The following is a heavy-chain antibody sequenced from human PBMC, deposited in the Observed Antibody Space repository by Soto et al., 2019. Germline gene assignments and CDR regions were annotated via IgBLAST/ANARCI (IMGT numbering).Heavy chain of an antibody. J-gene: IGHJ5*02. CDR3: ARGVTVTTATGPYNWFDP. Sequence: SETLSLPCAVYGGSLSGYYWSWIRQPPGKGLEWTGEINHSGSTNYNPSLKSRVTISVDTSKNQFSLKLSSVTAADTAVYYCARGVTVTTATGPYNWFDPWGQGTLVTVSS. D-gene: IGHD4-4*01. CDR1: GGSLSGYY. CDR2: INHSGST. V-gene: IGHV4-34*01.